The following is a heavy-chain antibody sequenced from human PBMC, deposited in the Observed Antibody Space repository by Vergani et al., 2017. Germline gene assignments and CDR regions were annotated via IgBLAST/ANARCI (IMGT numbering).Heavy chain of an antibody. Sequence: QVQLQESGPGLVKPSQTLSLTCTVSGGSISSGDYYWSWIRQPPGKGLEWIGYIYYSGSTYYNPSLKSRVTISVDTSKNQFSLKLSSVTAADTAVYYCDSGYYYDSSGYYFSYCYYYGMDVWGQGTTVTVSS. CDR2: IYYSGST. J-gene: IGHJ6*02. CDR3: DSGYYYDSSGYYFSYCYYYGMDV. CDR1: GGSISSGDYY. V-gene: IGHV4-30-4*08. D-gene: IGHD3-22*01.